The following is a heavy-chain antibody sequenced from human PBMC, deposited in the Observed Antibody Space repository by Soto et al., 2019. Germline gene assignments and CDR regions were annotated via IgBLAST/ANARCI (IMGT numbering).Heavy chain of an antibody. V-gene: IGHV3-33*01. J-gene: IGHJ5*02. D-gene: IGHD6-13*01. CDR1: GFTFSSYG. Sequence: QVQLVESGGGVVQPGRSLRLSCAASGFTFSSYGMHWVRQAPGKGLEWVAVIWYDGSNKYYADSVKGRFTISRDNSKNTLYLQMNSLRAEDTAVYYCARDQLIAAGPNWLDPWGQGTLVTVSS. CDR2: IWYDGSNK. CDR3: ARDQLIAAGPNWLDP.